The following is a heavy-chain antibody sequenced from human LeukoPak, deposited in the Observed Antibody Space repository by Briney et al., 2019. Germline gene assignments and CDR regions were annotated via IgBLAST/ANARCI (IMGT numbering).Heavy chain of an antibody. J-gene: IGHJ4*02. CDR1: GFTFSTYA. V-gene: IGHV3-33*08. Sequence: GGSLRLSCAASGFTFSTYAMSWVRQAPGKGLEWVAVMWYDGSNKYYADSVKGRFTISRDDSKNTLYLQMNSLRAEDTAMYYCARGLPPVMKYYFDYWGQGTLVTVSS. CDR2: MWYDGSNK. D-gene: IGHD4-11*01. CDR3: ARGLPPVMKYYFDY.